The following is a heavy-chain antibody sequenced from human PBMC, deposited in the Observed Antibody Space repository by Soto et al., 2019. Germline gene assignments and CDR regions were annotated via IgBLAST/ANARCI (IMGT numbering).Heavy chain of an antibody. CDR1: GFTFNNYA. D-gene: IGHD2-8*01. CDR2: ISPNGDST. J-gene: IGHJ3*01. V-gene: IGHV3-23*01. CDR3: ARVRLTDYLRYAPHL. Sequence: EVQLLESGGGLVQPGGSLRLACAASGFTFNNYAMNWVRQAPGRGLEWVSIISPNGDSTYYADSVKGRFTISRDNSQHTVFLQMNSLRSEDTAIYFCARVRLTDYLRYAPHLWGQGTLVTVSS.